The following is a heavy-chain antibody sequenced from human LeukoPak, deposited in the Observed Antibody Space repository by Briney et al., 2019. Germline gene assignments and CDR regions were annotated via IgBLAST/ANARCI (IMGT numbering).Heavy chain of an antibody. CDR2: IKPDGSQI. Sequence: GGTLRLSCAASGFTFSSYGMTWVRQAPGKGLEWVANIKPDGSQIYYVDSVKGRFTISRDNAKNSLYLQMNSLRAEDTAVYYCAELGITMIGGVWGKGATVTISS. V-gene: IGHV3-7*01. J-gene: IGHJ6*04. D-gene: IGHD3-10*02. CDR1: GFTFSSYG. CDR3: AELGITMIGGV.